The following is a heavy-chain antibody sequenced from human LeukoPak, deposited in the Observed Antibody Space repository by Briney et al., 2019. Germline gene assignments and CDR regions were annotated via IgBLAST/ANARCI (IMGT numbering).Heavy chain of an antibody. J-gene: IGHJ6*03. CDR2: ISSSSSYI. D-gene: IGHD6-13*01. Sequence: EWVSSISSSSSYIYYADSVKGRFTISRDNAKNSLYLQMNSLRAEDTAVYFCARDLIAAAGTSGYYFYYMDVWCKGTTVTVSS. CDR3: ARDLIAAAGTSGYYFYYMDV. V-gene: IGHV3-21*01.